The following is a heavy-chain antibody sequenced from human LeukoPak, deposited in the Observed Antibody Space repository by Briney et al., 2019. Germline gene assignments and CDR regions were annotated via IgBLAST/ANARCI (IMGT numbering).Heavy chain of an antibody. CDR1: GGSFSGYY. CDR2: INHSGST. CDR3: ARGSSSDWYGAPFDY. Sequence: PSETLPLTCAVYGGSFSGYYWSWIRQPPGKGLEWIGEINHSGSTNYNPSLKSRVTISVDTSKNQFSLKLSSVTAADTAVYYCARGSSSDWYGAPFDYWGQGTLVTVSS. J-gene: IGHJ4*02. V-gene: IGHV4-34*01. D-gene: IGHD6-13*01.